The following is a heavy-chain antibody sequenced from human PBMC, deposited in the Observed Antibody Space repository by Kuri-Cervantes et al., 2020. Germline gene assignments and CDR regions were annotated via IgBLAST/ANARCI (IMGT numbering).Heavy chain of an antibody. CDR2: SNAGNGNT. V-gene: IGHV1-3*02. Sequence: ASVKVSCKASGYTFTSYAMHWVRQAPGQRLEWMGWSNAGNGNTKYSQEFQGRVTMTRDTSISTAYMELSSLRSDDTAVYYCARGDNWNDLVDWFDPWGQGTLVTVSS. CDR1: GYTFTSYA. CDR3: ARGDNWNDLVDWFDP. J-gene: IGHJ5*02. D-gene: IGHD1-1*01.